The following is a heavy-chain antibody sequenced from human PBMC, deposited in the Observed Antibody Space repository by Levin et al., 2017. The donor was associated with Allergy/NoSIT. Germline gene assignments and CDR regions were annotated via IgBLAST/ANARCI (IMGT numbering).Heavy chain of an antibody. CDR1: GGSISSSSYY. D-gene: IGHD6-19*01. J-gene: IGHJ3*02. V-gene: IGHV4-39*01. Sequence: SETLSLTCTVSGGSISSSSYYWGWIRQPPGKGLEWIGSIYYSGSTYHNPSLKSRVTISVDTSKNQFSLKLSSVTAADTAVYYCARPYSSGWYALTSDAFDIWGQGTMVTVSS. CDR3: ARPYSSGWYALTSDAFDI. CDR2: IYYSGST.